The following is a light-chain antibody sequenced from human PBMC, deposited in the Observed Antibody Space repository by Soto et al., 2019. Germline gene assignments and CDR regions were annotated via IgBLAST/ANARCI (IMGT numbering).Light chain of an antibody. CDR1: SSNIGNNA. CDR3: TSYTSTIPYV. CDR2: YDD. J-gene: IGLJ1*01. Sequence: QSVLTQPPSVSEAPRQRVTISCSGSSSNIGNNAVNWYQQLPGKAPKLLIYYDDLLPSGVSDRFSGSKSGTSASLAISGLQSEDEADYYCTSYTSTIPYVFGSGTKVTVL. V-gene: IGLV1-36*01.